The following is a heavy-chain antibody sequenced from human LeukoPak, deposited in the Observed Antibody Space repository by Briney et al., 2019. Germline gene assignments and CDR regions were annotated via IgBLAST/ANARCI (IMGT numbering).Heavy chain of an antibody. J-gene: IGHJ4*02. D-gene: IGHD2-21*02. Sequence: SETLSLTCAVYGGSFSGSYWSWIRQPPGKGLEWIGEINHSGSTNYNPSLKSRVTISVDTSKNQFSLKLSSVTAADTAVYYCAIKSAYVVTNAFIDYWGQGTLVTVSS. V-gene: IGHV4-34*01. CDR1: GGSFSGSY. CDR3: AIKSAYVVTNAFIDY. CDR2: INHSGST.